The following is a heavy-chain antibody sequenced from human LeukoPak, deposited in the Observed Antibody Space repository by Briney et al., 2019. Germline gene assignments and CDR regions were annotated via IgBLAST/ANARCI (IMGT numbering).Heavy chain of an antibody. V-gene: IGHV1-69*13. J-gene: IGHJ4*02. CDR3: ARDWRDGYRTGFDY. D-gene: IGHD5-24*01. Sequence: ASVKVSCKASGGTFSSYAISWVRQAPGQGLEWMGGIIPIFGTANYAQKFQGRVTITADESTSTAYMELSSLRPEDTAVYYCARDWRDGYRTGFDYWGQGTLVTVSS. CDR2: IIPIFGTA. CDR1: GGTFSSYA.